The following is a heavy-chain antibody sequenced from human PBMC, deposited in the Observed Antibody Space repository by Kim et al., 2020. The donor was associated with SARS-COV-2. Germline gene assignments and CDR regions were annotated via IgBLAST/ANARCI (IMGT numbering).Heavy chain of an antibody. J-gene: IGHJ3*02. CDR1: GFTFSSYA. Sequence: GGSLRLSCAASGFTFSSYAMRWVRQAPGKGLEWVSAISGSGGSTYYADSVKGRFTISRDNSKNTLYLQMNSLRAEDTAVYYCAKVLRFSEWWVDAFDIWGQGTMVTVSS. D-gene: IGHD3-3*01. CDR3: AKVLRFSEWWVDAFDI. V-gene: IGHV3-23*01. CDR2: ISGSGGST.